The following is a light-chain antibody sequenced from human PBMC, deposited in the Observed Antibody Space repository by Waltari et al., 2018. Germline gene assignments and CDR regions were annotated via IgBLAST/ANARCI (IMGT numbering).Light chain of an antibody. V-gene: IGKV4-1*01. CDR2: WAS. J-gene: IGKJ1*01. CDR3: QQYYGTPPT. CDR1: QNVLVSPNNKNY. Sequence: DIVMTQSPDSLAVSLGERATINCKSSQNVLVSPNNKNYLAWYQQKPGQPPKLLIYWASTRESGVPDRFSGSGSGTDFTLTISSLQAEDVAVYYCQQYYGTPPTFGQGTKVEIK.